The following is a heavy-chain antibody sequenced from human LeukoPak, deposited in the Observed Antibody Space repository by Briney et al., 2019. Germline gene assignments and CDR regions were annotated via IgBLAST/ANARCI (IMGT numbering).Heavy chain of an antibody. CDR2: IYYSGST. CDR3: VRHYCSSTRCYSFSD. D-gene: IGHD2-2*01. V-gene: IGHV4-59*08. CDR1: GGSISSYY. Sequence: KPSETLSLTCTVSGGSISSYYWSWIRQPPGKGLEWIGYIYYSGSTNYNPSLKSRVTISVDTSKNQFSLKLSSVTAADTAIYYCVRHYCSSTRCYSFSDGGQGTLVTVSS. J-gene: IGHJ4*02.